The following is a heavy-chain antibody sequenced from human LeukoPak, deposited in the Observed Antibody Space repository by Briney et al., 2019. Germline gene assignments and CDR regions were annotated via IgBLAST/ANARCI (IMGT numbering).Heavy chain of an antibody. V-gene: IGHV1-2*02. J-gene: IGHJ4*02. D-gene: IGHD3-10*01. Sequence: SVKVSCKASGYTFTGYYMHWVRQAPGQGLEWMGWINPNSGGTNYAQKFQGRVTMTRDTSISTAYMELSRLRSDDTAVYYCARTLYYYGSGSYYYWGQGTLVTVPS. CDR3: ARTLYYYGSGSYYY. CDR2: INPNSGGT. CDR1: GYTFTGYY.